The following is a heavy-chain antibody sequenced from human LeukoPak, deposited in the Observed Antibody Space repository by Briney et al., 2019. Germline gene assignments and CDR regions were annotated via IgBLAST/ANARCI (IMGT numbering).Heavy chain of an antibody. Sequence: SVKLSCKASVGTLSRYGINWVRRAPGQGLEWMGRIIPTFGSTNYAQNFQGRVTITTDESTTTAYMEVTSLTSEDTAVYYCAGETLAPSGVKYFHHWGQGTLVTVSS. D-gene: IGHD3-16*02. CDR2: IIPTFGST. J-gene: IGHJ1*01. CDR3: AGETLAPSGVKYFHH. CDR1: VGTLSRYG. V-gene: IGHV1-69*05.